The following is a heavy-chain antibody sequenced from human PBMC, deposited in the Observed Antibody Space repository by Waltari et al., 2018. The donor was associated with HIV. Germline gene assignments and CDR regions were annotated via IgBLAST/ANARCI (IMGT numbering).Heavy chain of an antibody. V-gene: IGHV4-59*08. CDR2: IYYSGST. D-gene: IGHD4-17*01. J-gene: IGHJ5*02. CDR1: GGSISSYY. Sequence: QVQLQESGPGLVKPSETLSLTCTVSGGSISSYYWSWIRQPPGKGLEWIGYIYYSGSTNYNPSLKSRVTISVDTSKNQFSLKLSSVTAADTAVYYCARHTSDGDYVSFWFDPWGQGTLVTVSS. CDR3: ARHTSDGDYVSFWFDP.